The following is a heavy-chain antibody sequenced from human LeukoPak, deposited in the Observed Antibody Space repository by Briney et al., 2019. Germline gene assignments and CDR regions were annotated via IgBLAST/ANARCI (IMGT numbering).Heavy chain of an antibody. D-gene: IGHD6-13*01. CDR3: AREGSSSWPFDY. Sequence: PSETLSLTCTVSGGSISGWYWSWIRQPPGKGLEWIGYIYDSGSTNYNPSLKSRVTMSVDTSKNQFSLKLSSVTAADTAVYYCAREGSSSWPFDYWGQGTLVTVSS. V-gene: IGHV4-59*12. CDR2: IYDSGST. J-gene: IGHJ4*02. CDR1: GGSISGWY.